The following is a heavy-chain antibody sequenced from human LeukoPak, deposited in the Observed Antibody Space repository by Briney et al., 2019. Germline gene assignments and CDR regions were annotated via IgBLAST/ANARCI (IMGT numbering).Heavy chain of an antibody. CDR3: ARGDYYDSSAYYFDY. CDR1: GGSISSYY. CDR2: IYTSGST. J-gene: IGHJ4*02. Sequence: SETLSLTCTVSGGSISSYYWSWIRQPAGKGLEWIGRIYTSGSTNYNPSLKSRVTISVDTSKNQFSLRLTSVTAADTAVYYCARGDYYDSSAYYFDYWGQGTLVTVSS. D-gene: IGHD3-22*01. V-gene: IGHV4-4*07.